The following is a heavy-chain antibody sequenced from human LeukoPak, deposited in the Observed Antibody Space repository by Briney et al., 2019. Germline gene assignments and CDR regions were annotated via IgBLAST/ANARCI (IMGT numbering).Heavy chain of an antibody. CDR3: ANQVVPAAPVDY. D-gene: IGHD2-2*01. CDR1: GFTVSSNY. Sequence: GGSLRLSCAASGFTVSSNYMSWVRQAPGKGLEWVSVINDGGRTNYADSVKGRFTISRDNTKNTLYLQMNSLRAEDTAVYYCANQVVPAAPVDYWGQGTLVTVSS. V-gene: IGHV3-53*01. J-gene: IGHJ4*02. CDR2: INDGGRT.